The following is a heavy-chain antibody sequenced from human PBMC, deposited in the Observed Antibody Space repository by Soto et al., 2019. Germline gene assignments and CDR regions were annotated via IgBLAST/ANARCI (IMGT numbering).Heavy chain of an antibody. J-gene: IGHJ4*02. CDR2: ISGYNGDT. D-gene: IGHD3-3*01. Sequence: QVQLVQSGGEVKKTGASVKVSCKASGYIFINYGISWVRQAPGQGREWMGWISGYNGDTKYAQKVQDRVTMTTATSTNPAYMELRSLRFDDTAVYYCARVGVRGIGSQDFDYWGQGSLVTVSS. CDR1: GYIFINYG. CDR3: ARVGVRGIGSQDFDY. V-gene: IGHV1-18*01.